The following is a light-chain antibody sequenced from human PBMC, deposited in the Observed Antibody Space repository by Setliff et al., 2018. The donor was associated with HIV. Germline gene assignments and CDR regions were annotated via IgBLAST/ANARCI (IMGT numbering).Light chain of an antibody. J-gene: IGLJ1*01. V-gene: IGLV2-23*01. CDR1: SGDVGRYNL. CDR2: QAS. CDR3: CSNTGSNTYV. Sequence: QSVLTQPASVSGSPGQSITISCTGTSGDVGRYNLVSWYQQQPGKPPKLMIYQASKRPSVVSNRFSGSKSGNTASLTISGLQAEDEADYYCCSNTGSNTYVFGTGTKVTV.